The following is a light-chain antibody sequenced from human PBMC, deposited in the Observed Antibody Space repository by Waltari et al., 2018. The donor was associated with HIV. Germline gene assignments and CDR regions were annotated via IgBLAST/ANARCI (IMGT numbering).Light chain of an antibody. CDR3: SSYAGNNNYV. J-gene: IGLJ1*01. CDR2: EVN. V-gene: IGLV2-8*01. Sequence: QPALTQPPSASRSPGQSVTISCTGTSRDIGTYTYVSWYQQHPGRAPNLLIYEVNKRPSGVPDRFSGSKSANTASLTVSGLQVADEADYYCSSYAGNNNYVFGTGTRVTVL. CDR1: SRDIGTYTY.